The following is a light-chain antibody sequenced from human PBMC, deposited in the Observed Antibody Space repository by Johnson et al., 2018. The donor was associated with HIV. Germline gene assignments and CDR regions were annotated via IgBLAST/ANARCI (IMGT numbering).Light chain of an antibody. Sequence: QSVLTQPPSVSAAPGQKVTISCSGSSSNIGNNYVSWYQQLHGRAPKLLIYENNKRPSGIPARFSGSKSGTSATLGITGLQTGDEADYYCGTWDSSLSAHYVFGTGTKITVL. CDR2: ENN. J-gene: IGLJ1*01. V-gene: IGLV1-51*01. CDR1: SSNIGNNY. CDR3: GTWDSSLSAHYV.